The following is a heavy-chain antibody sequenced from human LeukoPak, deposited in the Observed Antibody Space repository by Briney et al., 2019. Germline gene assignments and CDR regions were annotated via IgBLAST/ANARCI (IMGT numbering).Heavy chain of an antibody. D-gene: IGHD4-17*01. V-gene: IGHV3-53*01. CDR3: VRGDYGDYTLFDY. CDR2: IYSGGST. Sequence: PGGSLRLSCEASGFTFSSNSMNWVRQAPGKGLEWVSVIYSGGSTYYADSVKGRFTISRDNSKNTLYLQMNSLRAEDTAVYYCVRGDYGDYTLFDYWGQGTLVTVSS. J-gene: IGHJ4*02. CDR1: GFTFSSNS.